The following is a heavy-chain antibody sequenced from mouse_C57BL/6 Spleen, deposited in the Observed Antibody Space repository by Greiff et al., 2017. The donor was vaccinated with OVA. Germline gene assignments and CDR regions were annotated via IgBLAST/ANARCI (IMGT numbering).Heavy chain of an antibody. Sequence: EVQVVESEGGLVQPGSSMKLSCTASGFTFSDYYMAWVRQVPEKGLEWVANINYDGSSTYYLDSLKSRFIISRDNAKNILYLQMSSLKSEDTATYYCARNDFYYAMDYWGQGTSVTVSS. CDR2: INYDGSST. D-gene: IGHD2-4*01. J-gene: IGHJ4*01. CDR1: GFTFSDYY. CDR3: ARNDFYYAMDY. V-gene: IGHV5-16*01.